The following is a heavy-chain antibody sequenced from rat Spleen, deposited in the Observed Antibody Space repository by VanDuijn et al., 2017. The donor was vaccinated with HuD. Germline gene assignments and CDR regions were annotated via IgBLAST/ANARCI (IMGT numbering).Heavy chain of an antibody. D-gene: IGHD1-4*01. CDR3: TTGVTTRFAY. Sequence: EVQLVESDGGLVQPGRSLKLSCAASGFTFSDYYMAWVRQAPTKGLEWVATISSDGGSTYYRDSVKGRFTISRDNAKSTLYLQMDSLRSEDTATYYCTTGVTTRFAYWGQGTLVTVSS. CDR1: GFTFSDYY. J-gene: IGHJ3*01. V-gene: IGHV5-20*01. CDR2: ISSDGGST.